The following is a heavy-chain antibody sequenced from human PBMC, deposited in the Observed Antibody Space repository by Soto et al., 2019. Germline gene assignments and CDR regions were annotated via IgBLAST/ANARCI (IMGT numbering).Heavy chain of an antibody. CDR1: GGTFSSYA. J-gene: IGHJ4*02. Sequence: GASVKVSCKASGGTFSSYAISWVRQAPGQGLEWMGGIIPIFGTANYAQKFQGRVTITADESTSTAYMELSSLRSEDTAVYYCASFSPGYYDSSGYYHFDYWGQGTQVTVSS. V-gene: IGHV1-69*13. D-gene: IGHD3-22*01. CDR3: ASFSPGYYDSSGYYHFDY. CDR2: IIPIFGTA.